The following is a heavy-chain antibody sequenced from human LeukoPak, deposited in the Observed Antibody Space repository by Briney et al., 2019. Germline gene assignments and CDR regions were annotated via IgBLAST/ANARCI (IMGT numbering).Heavy chain of an antibody. V-gene: IGHV4-39*07. Sequence: SETLSLTCTVSGGSVSSSSYYWGWIRQPPGKGLEWIGSIYYSGSTYYNPSLKSRVTISVDTSKNQFSLKLSSVTAADTAVYYCARHSTYYYDSSGNTGWFDPWGQGTLVTVSS. CDR2: IYYSGST. J-gene: IGHJ5*02. D-gene: IGHD3-22*01. CDR1: GGSVSSSSYY. CDR3: ARHSTYYYDSSGNTGWFDP.